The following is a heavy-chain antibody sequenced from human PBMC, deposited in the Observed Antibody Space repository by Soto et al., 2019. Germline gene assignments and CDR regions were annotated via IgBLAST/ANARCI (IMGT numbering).Heavy chain of an antibody. J-gene: IGHJ6*02. CDR2: ISYDGSNK. V-gene: IGHV3-30*18. Sequence: LRLSCAASGFTFSSYGMHWVRQAPGKGLEWVAVISYDGSNKYYADSVKGRFTISRDNSKNTLYLQMNSLRAEDTAVYYCAKELGSTVTPGSYYYGMDVWGQGTTVTVSS. D-gene: IGHD4-4*01. CDR3: AKELGSTVTPGSYYYGMDV. CDR1: GFTFSSYG.